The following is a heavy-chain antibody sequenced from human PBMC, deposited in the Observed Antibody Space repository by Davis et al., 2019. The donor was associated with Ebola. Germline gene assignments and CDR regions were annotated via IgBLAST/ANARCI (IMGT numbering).Heavy chain of an antibody. CDR3: AKTRGYRLYYFEY. CDR2: ISGNGYGT. D-gene: IGHD5-18*01. CDR1: GVTVSRDY. J-gene: IGHJ4*02. Sequence: LSLTCADSGVTVSRDYMSWVRQAPGKALEWVSLISGNGYGTEYGDSVKGRFTISRDNSKNFLYLQVNDLRPEDTALYFCAKTRGYRLYYFEYWGQGTLVTVSS. V-gene: IGHV3-43*02.